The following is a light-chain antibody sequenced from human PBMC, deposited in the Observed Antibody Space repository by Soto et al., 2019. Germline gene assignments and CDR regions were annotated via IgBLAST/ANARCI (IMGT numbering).Light chain of an antibody. Sequence: IQLTQSPSSLSASVGDRVTVTCRASQDISSYLAWYQQKPGKAHKLLIYATSTLQSGVPSRFSGSGSGTDFALTISSLQPEDFATYYCQQLSSSPLTFGGGTKVEIK. CDR1: QDISSY. CDR3: QQLSSSPLT. V-gene: IGKV1-9*01. CDR2: ATS. J-gene: IGKJ4*01.